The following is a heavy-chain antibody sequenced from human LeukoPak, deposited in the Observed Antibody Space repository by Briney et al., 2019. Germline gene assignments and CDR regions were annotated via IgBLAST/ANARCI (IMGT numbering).Heavy chain of an antibody. J-gene: IGHJ4*02. Sequence: SETLSLTCTVSGGSITNYYWSWIRQTPGKGLEWIGNIYYRGNTNFNPSLESRVTMSVDTSKNQFSLKLDSVTAADTAVYYCARGRLSAMDYWGQGTLVTVSS. V-gene: IGHV4-59*01. CDR3: ARGRLSAMDY. CDR1: GGSITNYY. D-gene: IGHD5-18*01. CDR2: IYYRGNT.